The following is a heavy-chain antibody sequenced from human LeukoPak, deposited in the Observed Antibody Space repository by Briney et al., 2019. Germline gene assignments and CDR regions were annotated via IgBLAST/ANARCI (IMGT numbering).Heavy chain of an antibody. D-gene: IGHD2-15*01. CDR2: IYYSGST. CDR1: GGSISSGGYY. V-gene: IGHV4-31*03. J-gene: IGHJ4*02. Sequence: SETLSLTCTVSGGSISSGGYYWSWIRQHPGKGLEWIGYIYYSGSTYYNPSLKSRVTISVDTSKNQFSLKLSSVTAADTAVYYCASSPVQCGGSCYSVDYWGQGTLVTVSS. CDR3: ASSPVQCGGSCYSVDY.